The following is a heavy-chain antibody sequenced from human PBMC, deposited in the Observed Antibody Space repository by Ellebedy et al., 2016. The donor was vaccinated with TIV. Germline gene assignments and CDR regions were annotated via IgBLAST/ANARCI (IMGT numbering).Heavy chain of an antibody. D-gene: IGHD6-19*01. CDR3: AREYSSLSRHFDH. V-gene: IGHV4-4*02. CDR2: IYHSGST. J-gene: IGHJ4*02. Sequence: GSLRLXXAVSGDSIRSSNWWSWVRQPPGKGLEWIGEIYHSGSTNYNPSLKSRVTISVDKSKNQFSLKLSSVTAADTAVYYCAREYSSLSRHFDHWGQGTLVTVSS. CDR1: GDSIRSSNW.